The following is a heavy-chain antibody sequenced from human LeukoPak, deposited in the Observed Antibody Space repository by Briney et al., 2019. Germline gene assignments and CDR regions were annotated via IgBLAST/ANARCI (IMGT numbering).Heavy chain of an antibody. Sequence: GGSLRLSCAASGFTFSSYGMHWVRQAPGKGLEWVAVISYDGSNKYYADSVKGRFTISRDNSKNTLYLQMNSLRAEDTAVYYCAKEVRYSDLPGYGGQGTLVTVSS. CDR1: GFTFSSYG. CDR3: AKEVRYSDLPGY. J-gene: IGHJ4*02. CDR2: ISYDGSNK. D-gene: IGHD5-18*01. V-gene: IGHV3-30*18.